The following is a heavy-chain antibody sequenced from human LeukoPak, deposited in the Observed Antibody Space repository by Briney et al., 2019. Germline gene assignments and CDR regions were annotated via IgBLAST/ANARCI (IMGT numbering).Heavy chain of an antibody. D-gene: IGHD2-2*01. J-gene: IGHJ4*02. CDR1: GGSFSGYY. CDR2: INHSGST. Sequence: SETLSLTCAVYGGSFSGYYWSWIRQPPGKGLEWIGEINHSGSTNYNPSLKSRVTISADTSKNQFSLKLSSVTAADTAVYYCARISVVPAAMGYWGQGTLVTVSS. CDR3: ARISVVPAAMGY. V-gene: IGHV4-34*01.